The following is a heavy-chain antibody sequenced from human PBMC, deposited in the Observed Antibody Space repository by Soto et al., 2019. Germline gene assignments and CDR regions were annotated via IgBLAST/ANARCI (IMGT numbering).Heavy chain of an antibody. J-gene: IGHJ4*02. D-gene: IGHD2-2*01. CDR1: GGSFSGYY. CDR2: INHSGST. Sequence: QVQLQQWGAGLLKPSETLSLTCAVYGGSFSGYYWSWIRQPRGKGLEWIGEINHSGSTNYNPSLKSRVTISVDTSKNQFSLKLSSVTAADTAVYYCARKGLQLLKRGFDYWGQGTLVTVSS. V-gene: IGHV4-34*01. CDR3: ARKGLQLLKRGFDY.